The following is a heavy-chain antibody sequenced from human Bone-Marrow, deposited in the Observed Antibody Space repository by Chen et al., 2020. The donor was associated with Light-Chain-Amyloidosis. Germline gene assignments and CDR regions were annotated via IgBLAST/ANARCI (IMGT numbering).Heavy chain of an antibody. CDR3: ASGLSTWSAPDAFEL. V-gene: IGHV1-2*06. CDR1: ADTFTGSN. CDR2: INPDNGDR. J-gene: IGHJ3*01. Sequence: QVHLVQSGAEVKKPGASVKVSCKASADTFTGSNMHWVRQAPGRGLEWMGQINPDNGDREYPPRFQGRVTMTRDASISTAYMGVSRLSSDGSAIDFGASGLSTWSAPDAFELWGQGTLVTVSS. D-gene: IGHD6-13*01.